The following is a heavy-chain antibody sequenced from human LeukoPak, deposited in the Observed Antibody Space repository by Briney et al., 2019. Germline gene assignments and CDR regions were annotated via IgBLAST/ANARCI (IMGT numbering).Heavy chain of an antibody. CDR3: ARDGGGAARLVADAFDI. Sequence: SETLSLTCTVSGDSISAYYWSWIRQPPGKGLEWIGYIYYSGSTYYNPSLKSRVTISVDTSKNQFSLRLTSVTAADTAVYFCARDGGGAARLVADAFDIWGQGTVVTVSS. D-gene: IGHD6-6*01. CDR2: IYYSGST. CDR1: GDSISAYY. V-gene: IGHV4-59*01. J-gene: IGHJ3*02.